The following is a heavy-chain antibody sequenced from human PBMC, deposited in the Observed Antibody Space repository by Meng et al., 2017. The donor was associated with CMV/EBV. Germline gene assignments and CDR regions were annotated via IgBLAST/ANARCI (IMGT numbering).Heavy chain of an antibody. Sequence: SVKVSCKASGYTFTGYYMHWVRQAPGQGLEWMGGIIPIFGTANYAQKFQGRVTITTDESTSTAYMELRSLRSDDTAVYYCAIVDSRAYPGSYWGQGTLVTVSS. CDR3: AIVDSRAYPGSY. V-gene: IGHV1-69*05. CDR2: IIPIFGTA. D-gene: IGHD3-22*01. CDR1: GYTFTGYY. J-gene: IGHJ4*02.